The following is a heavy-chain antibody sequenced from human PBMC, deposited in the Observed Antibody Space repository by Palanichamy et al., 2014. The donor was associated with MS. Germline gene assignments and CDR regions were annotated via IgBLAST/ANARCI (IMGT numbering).Heavy chain of an antibody. CDR1: GGSISSSSYY. D-gene: IGHD2-15*01. CDR3: ARQPGDVVPGPNWFDP. CDR2: IYYSGST. V-gene: IGHV4-39*01. J-gene: IGHJ5*02. Sequence: QLQLQESGPGLVKPSETLSLTCTVSGGSISSSSYYWGWIRQPPGKGLEWIGSIYYSGSTYYNPSLKSRVTISVDTSKNQFSLKLSSVTAADTAVYYCARQPGDVVPGPNWFDPWGQGTLVTVSS.